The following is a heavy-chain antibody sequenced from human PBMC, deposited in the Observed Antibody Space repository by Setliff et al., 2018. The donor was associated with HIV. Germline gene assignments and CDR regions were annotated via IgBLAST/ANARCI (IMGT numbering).Heavy chain of an antibody. J-gene: IGHJ3*02. Sequence: SETLSLTCTVSGDSISTNSPYWAWIRQPPGKGLEWIGTLFYSGFTYYNPSLKSRVSIAVDTYKNQISLRLSSVTVADTAVYYCARHWDYDRSSSYFRAFDIWGQGTMVTVSS. CDR1: GDSISTNSPY. CDR2: LFYSGFT. V-gene: IGHV4-39*01. CDR3: ARHWDYDRSSSYFRAFDI. D-gene: IGHD3-22*01.